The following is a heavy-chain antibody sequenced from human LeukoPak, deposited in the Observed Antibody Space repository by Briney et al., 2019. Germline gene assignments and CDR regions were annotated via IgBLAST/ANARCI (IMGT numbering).Heavy chain of an antibody. CDR3: ARGRSNYYGMDV. CDR2: IYYNGNT. D-gene: IGHD1-26*01. CDR1: GGSISGSSYY. J-gene: IGHJ6*02. Sequence: SETLSLTCTVSGGSISGSSYYWNWIRRPPGEGLEWIGYIYYNGNTNYSPSLKSRVTMSVDTSKNLFSLKVSSVTAADTAVYYCARGRSNYYGMDVWGQGTTVTVSS. V-gene: IGHV4-61*01.